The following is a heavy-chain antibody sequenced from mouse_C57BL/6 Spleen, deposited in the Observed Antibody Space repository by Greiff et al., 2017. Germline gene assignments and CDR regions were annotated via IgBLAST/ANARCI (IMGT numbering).Heavy chain of an antibody. D-gene: IGHD1-1*01. V-gene: IGHV1-26*01. CDR2: INPNNGGT. Sequence: EVQLQQSGPELVKPGASVKISCKASGYTFTDYYMNWVKQSHGKSLEWIGDINPNNGGTSYNQKFKGKATLTVDKSSSTAYMELRSLTSEDSAVYYCARSPITTVVVGDYWGQGTTLTVSS. CDR3: ARSPITTVVVGDY. J-gene: IGHJ2*01. CDR1: GYTFTDYY.